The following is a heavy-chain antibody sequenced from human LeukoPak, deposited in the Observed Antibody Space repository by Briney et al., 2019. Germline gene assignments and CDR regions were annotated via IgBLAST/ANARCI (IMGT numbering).Heavy chain of an antibody. J-gene: IGHJ3*02. CDR1: GGSISSSSCY. Sequence: SETLSLTCTVSGGSISSSSCYWGWIRQPPGKGLEWIGSIYYSGSTYYNPSLKSRVTISVDTSKNQFSLKLSSVTAADTAVYYCASPYYDFWSGAFQPPPAAFDIWGQRTMVTVSS. D-gene: IGHD3-3*01. V-gene: IGHV4-39*01. CDR3: ASPYYDFWSGAFQPPPAAFDI. CDR2: IYYSGST.